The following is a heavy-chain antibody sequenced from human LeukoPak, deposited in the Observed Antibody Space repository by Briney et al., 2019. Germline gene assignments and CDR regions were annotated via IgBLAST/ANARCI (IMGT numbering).Heavy chain of an antibody. D-gene: IGHD6-13*01. CDR2: IYTSGST. CDR1: GGSISSYY. V-gene: IGHV4-4*07. CDR3: ARDRIAAAGTSYFDY. Sequence: SETLSLTCTVSGGSISSYYWSWIRQPAGKGLEWIGRIYTSGSTNYNPSLKSRVTISVDTSKNQFSLKLSSVTAADTAVYYCARDRIAAAGTSYFDYWGQGTLVTVSS. J-gene: IGHJ4*02.